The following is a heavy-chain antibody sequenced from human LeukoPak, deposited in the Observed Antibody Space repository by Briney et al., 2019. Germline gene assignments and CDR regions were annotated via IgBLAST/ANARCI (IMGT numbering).Heavy chain of an antibody. Sequence: TGGSLRLSCAASGFTFSDYYMSWIRQAPGKRLEWVSYISGSGPTIFYADSVKGRFTISRDNAKNSLYLQMNSLRAEDTALYYCAKDRVPGNIGDAFDIWGQGTMVTVPS. CDR3: AKDRVPGNIGDAFDI. V-gene: IGHV3-11*01. D-gene: IGHD4-23*01. CDR2: ISGSGPTI. J-gene: IGHJ3*02. CDR1: GFTFSDYY.